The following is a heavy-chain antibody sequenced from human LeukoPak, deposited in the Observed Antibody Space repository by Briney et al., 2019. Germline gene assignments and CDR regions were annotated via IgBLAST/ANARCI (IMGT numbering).Heavy chain of an antibody. Sequence: PGGSLRLSCAASGFTFSSYSMNWVRQAPGKGLEWVSSISSSSSYIYYADSVKGRFTISRDNAKNSLYLQMNSLRAEDTAVYYCASAGIVGATGNDYWGQGTLVTVSS. CDR3: ASAGIVGATGNDY. CDR1: GFTFSSYS. D-gene: IGHD1-26*01. V-gene: IGHV3-21*01. J-gene: IGHJ4*02. CDR2: ISSSSSYI.